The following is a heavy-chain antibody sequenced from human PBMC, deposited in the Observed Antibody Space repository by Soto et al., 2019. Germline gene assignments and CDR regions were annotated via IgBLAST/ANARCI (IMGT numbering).Heavy chain of an antibody. J-gene: IGHJ6*02. Sequence: SETLPLSCTVSGGSISGRGYYWSWIRKHPGKGLELFGYIYYSGSTYYNPSLKSRVTISVDTSKNQFSLKLSSVTAADTAVYYCARRVYDFWSGLDYYYYYGMDVWGQGTTVTVSS. V-gene: IGHV4-31*03. CDR1: GGSISGRGYY. CDR3: ARRVYDFWSGLDYYYYYGMDV. D-gene: IGHD3-3*01. CDR2: IYYSGST.